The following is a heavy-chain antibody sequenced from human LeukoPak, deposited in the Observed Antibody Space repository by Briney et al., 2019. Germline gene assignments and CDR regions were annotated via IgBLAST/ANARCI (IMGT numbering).Heavy chain of an antibody. CDR3: AKVASLCTSTSCVRGGFDY. CDR2: LSGSGANP. V-gene: IGHV3-23*01. D-gene: IGHD2-2*01. Sequence: GGSLRLSCTASGFTFSDYAMTWGREAPGKGLEWGSALSGSGANPFYADSVKGWFNIFRDNSRNTLYLQMNSLRAEDTAKYYCAKVASLCTSTSCVRGGFDYWGQGTLVTVSS. J-gene: IGHJ4*02. CDR1: GFTFSDYA.